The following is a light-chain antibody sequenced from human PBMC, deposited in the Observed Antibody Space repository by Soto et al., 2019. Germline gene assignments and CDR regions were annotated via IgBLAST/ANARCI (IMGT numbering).Light chain of an antibody. J-gene: IGKJ5*01. V-gene: IGKV1-12*01. CDR3: QQANSFPLT. CDR1: QDINSW. CDR2: TAS. Sequence: DIQMTQSPSSVSASVGDRVTITCRASQDINSWLAWYQQKPGKAPKLLIYTASSLQTGVPLRFSGSGSETDFTLTISSLQPEDFATYYCQQANSFPLTFGKGTRLEIK.